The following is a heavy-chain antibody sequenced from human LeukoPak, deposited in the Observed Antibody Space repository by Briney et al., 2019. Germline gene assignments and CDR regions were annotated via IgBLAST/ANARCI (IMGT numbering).Heavy chain of an antibody. CDR2: IYPGDSDT. V-gene: IGHV5-51*01. CDR1: GYSFTTFW. CDR3: ARHGGGYSRSTICYLFDP. Sequence: GESLKISCKASGYSFTTFWIGGVRQMPGKGLEWMGIIYPGDSDTRYSPSFQGQVTISADKSISTAYLQWSSLKASDTAMYYCARHGGGYSRSTICYLFDPWGQGTLVTVSS. J-gene: IGHJ5*02. D-gene: IGHD2-2*01.